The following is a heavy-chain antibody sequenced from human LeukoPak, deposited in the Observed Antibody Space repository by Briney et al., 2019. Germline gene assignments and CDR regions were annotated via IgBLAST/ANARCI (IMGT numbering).Heavy chain of an antibody. CDR1: GFTFSSYW. Sequence: GGSLRLPCAASGFTFSSYWMGWVRQAPGKGLEWVANIKQDGSEKYYVDSVKGRFTISRDNAKNSLYLQMNSLRAEDTAVYYCARLAIGRVGATRSDYWGQGTLVTVSS. V-gene: IGHV3-7*01. J-gene: IGHJ4*02. CDR3: ARLAIGRVGATRSDY. D-gene: IGHD1-26*01. CDR2: IKQDGSEK.